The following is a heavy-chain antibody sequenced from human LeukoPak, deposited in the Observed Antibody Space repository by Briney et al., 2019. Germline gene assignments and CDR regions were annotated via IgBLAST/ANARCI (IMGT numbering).Heavy chain of an antibody. CDR1: GFTFSSHW. Sequence: PGGSLRLSCAASGFTFSSHWMNWVRQAPGKGLEWVANIKEDGSDKNFLDSVKGRFTISRDNTKNSLYLQMNSLRVEDTAMYYCVRVSARDGLGSFYREFDYWGQGTLVTVSS. CDR2: IKEDGSDK. V-gene: IGHV3-7*01. J-gene: IGHJ4*02. CDR3: VRVSARDGLGSFYREFDY. D-gene: IGHD3-10*01.